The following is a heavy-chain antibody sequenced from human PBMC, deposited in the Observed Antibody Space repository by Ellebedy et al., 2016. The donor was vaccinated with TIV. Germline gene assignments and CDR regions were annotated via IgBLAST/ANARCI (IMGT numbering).Heavy chain of an antibody. V-gene: IGHV4-4*07. CDR2: IHTSGST. J-gene: IGHJ4*02. CDR3: AKGPAGNEPLPY. Sequence: MPSETLSLTCTVSGGSISNYYWSWIRQPAGKGLEWIGRIHTSGSTEYNPSLKSRVAMSVDTSKNQFSLNLRSVTAADTAVYYCAKGPAGNEPLPYWGQGTLVTVSS. D-gene: IGHD6-13*01. CDR1: GGSISNYY.